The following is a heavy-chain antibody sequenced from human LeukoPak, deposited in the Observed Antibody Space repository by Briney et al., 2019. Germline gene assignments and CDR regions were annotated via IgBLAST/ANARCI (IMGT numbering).Heavy chain of an antibody. Sequence: ASVKVSCKASGYTFTNYTLNWVRQAPGEGLEWMGWIDTKTGRPTYAQGFTGRFVFSLDTSVTTTYLQISSLKAEDTAVYYCARVARPYYDSSGYYQSFDYWGQGTLVTVSS. CDR3: ARVARPYYDSSGYYQSFDY. J-gene: IGHJ4*02. CDR1: GYTFTNYT. V-gene: IGHV7-4-1*02. CDR2: IDTKTGRP. D-gene: IGHD3-22*01.